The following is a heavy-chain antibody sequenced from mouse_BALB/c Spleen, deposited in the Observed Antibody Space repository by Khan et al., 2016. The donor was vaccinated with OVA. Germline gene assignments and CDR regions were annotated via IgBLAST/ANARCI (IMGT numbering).Heavy chain of an antibody. D-gene: IGHD2-14*01. CDR1: GDSITSGY. V-gene: IGHV3-8*02. CDR2: MIYSGNT. Sequence: EVKLLESGPSLVKPSQTLSLTCSVTGDSITSGYWSWIRKFPGNKLEYMGYMIYSGNTYYNPSLKSRISITRHTSKKQYYLQLNSVTTEDTATYYCARSTYRYAFAYWGQGTLVTVSA. CDR3: ARSTYRYAFAY. J-gene: IGHJ3*01.